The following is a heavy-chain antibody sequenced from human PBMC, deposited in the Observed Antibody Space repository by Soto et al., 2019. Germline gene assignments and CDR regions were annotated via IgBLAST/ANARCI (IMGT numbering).Heavy chain of an antibody. CDR2: ISYDGSNK. Sequence: PGGSLRLSCAASGFTFSSYGMHWVRQAPGKGLEWVAVISYDGSNKYYADSVKGRFTISKGNSKNTLYLQMNSLRAEDTAVYYCAKDIGYSSSWSLDYWGQGTLVTVSS. D-gene: IGHD6-13*01. CDR1: GFTFSSYG. V-gene: IGHV3-30*18. CDR3: AKDIGYSSSWSLDY. J-gene: IGHJ4*02.